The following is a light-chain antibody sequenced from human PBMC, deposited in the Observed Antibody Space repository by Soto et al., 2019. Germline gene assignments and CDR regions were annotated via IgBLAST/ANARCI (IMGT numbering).Light chain of an antibody. CDR3: QHYSNWLS. CDR1: QSVGST. CDR2: GAS. Sequence: EIVLTQSPATLSVSPGDRVTLSCRASQSVGSTLAWYQQKPGQPPRLLIRGASTRATGVPARFGGSGSGTEFTLTIHSLQSEYFAVYFCQHYSNWLSFGGGTKVEI. J-gene: IGKJ4*01. V-gene: IGKV3-15*01.